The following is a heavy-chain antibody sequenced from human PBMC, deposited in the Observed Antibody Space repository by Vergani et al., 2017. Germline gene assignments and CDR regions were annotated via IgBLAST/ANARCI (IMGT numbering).Heavy chain of an antibody. Sequence: QLQLQESGPGLVKPSETLSLTCTVSGGSISSSSYYWGWIRQPPGKGLEWIGSIYYSGSTYYNPSLKSRVTISVDTSKNQFSLKLSSVTAADTAVYYCARQSPGFWSGYYTDYYYYYMDVWGKGTTVTVSS. J-gene: IGHJ6*03. D-gene: IGHD3-3*01. V-gene: IGHV4-39*01. CDR2: IYYSGST. CDR1: GGSISSSSYY. CDR3: ARQSPGFWSGYYTDYYYYYMDV.